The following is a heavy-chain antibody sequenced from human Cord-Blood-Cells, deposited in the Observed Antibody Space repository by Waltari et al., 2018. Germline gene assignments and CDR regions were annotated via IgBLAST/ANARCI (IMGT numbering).Heavy chain of an antibody. CDR3: ARDIAVADKFDY. V-gene: IGHV3-53*01. D-gene: IGHD6-19*01. CDR2: IYSGGST. J-gene: IGHJ4*02. CDR1: GFTVSSNY. Sequence: EVQLVESGGGLIQPGGSLRLSCVASGFTVSSNYLSWVRQAPGKGLEWVSVIYSGGSTYYADSVKGRFTISRDNSKNTLYLQMNSLRAEDTAVYYCARDIAVADKFDYWGQGTLVTVSS.